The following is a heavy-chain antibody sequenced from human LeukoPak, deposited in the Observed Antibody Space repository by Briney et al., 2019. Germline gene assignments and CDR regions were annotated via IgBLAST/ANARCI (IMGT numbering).Heavy chain of an antibody. V-gene: IGHV1-18*01. CDR2: ISAYNGNT. J-gene: IGHJ4*02. CDR1: GYTFTSYG. CDR3: ARDLSVVPAAMTPVW. Sequence: ASVKVSCKASGYTFTSYGISWVRQAPGQGLEWMGWISAYNGNTNYAQKLQGRVTMTTDTSTSTAYMELRSLRSDDTAVYYCARDLSVVPAAMTPVWWGQGTLVTVSS. D-gene: IGHD2-2*01.